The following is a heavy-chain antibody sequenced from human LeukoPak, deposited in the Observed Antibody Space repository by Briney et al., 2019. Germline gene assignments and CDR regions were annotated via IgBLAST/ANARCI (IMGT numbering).Heavy chain of an antibody. D-gene: IGHD2-21*01. Sequence: SETLSLTCTVSGGSISSYYWSWIRQPPGKGLEWIGYIYYSGSTNYNPSFKSRVTISVDTSKNQFSLKLSSVTAADTAVYYCARWIAGRRRNAFDIWGQGTMVTVSS. J-gene: IGHJ3*02. CDR1: GGSISSYY. CDR3: ARWIAGRRRNAFDI. CDR2: IYYSGST. V-gene: IGHV4-59*01.